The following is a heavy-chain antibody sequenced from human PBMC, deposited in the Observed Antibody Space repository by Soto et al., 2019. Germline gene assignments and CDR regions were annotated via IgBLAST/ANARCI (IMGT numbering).Heavy chain of an antibody. CDR1: GFTFDDYA. CDR2: ISWNSGSI. D-gene: IGHD1-1*01. CDR3: ARGSGTAGAFDI. Sequence: PGGSLRLSCAASGFTFDDYAMHWVRQAPGKGLEWVSGISWNSGSIGYADYVKGRFTISRDNAKNSLYLQMNSLRAEDTAVYYCARGSGTAGAFDIWGQGTMVTVSS. V-gene: IGHV3-9*01. J-gene: IGHJ3*02.